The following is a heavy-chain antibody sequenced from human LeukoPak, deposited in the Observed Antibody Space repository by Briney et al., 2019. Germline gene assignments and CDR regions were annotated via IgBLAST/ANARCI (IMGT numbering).Heavy chain of an antibody. Sequence: GASVKVSCKASGGTFSSYAISWVRQAPGQGLEWMGGIIPIFGTANNAQKFQGRVTITADESTSTAYMELSSLRSEDTAVYYCARGVGQVVGGYYNYYMDVWGKGTTVTVSS. CDR3: ARGVGQVVGGYYNYYMDV. CDR2: IIPIFGTA. V-gene: IGHV1-69*13. J-gene: IGHJ6*03. D-gene: IGHD6-6*01. CDR1: GGTFSSYA.